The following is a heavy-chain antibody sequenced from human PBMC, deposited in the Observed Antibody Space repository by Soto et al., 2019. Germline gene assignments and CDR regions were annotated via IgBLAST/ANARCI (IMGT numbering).Heavy chain of an antibody. CDR1: GYTFTSYG. J-gene: IGHJ4*02. CDR2: ISAYNGNT. D-gene: IGHD1-26*01. V-gene: IGHV1-18*04. Sequence: ASVKVSCKASGYTFTSYGISWVRQAPGQGLEWMGWISAYNGNTNYAQKLQGRVTMTTDTSTSTAYMELRSLRSDDTAVYHCARAPVVLGAHDYWGQGTLVTVSS. CDR3: ARAPVVLGAHDY.